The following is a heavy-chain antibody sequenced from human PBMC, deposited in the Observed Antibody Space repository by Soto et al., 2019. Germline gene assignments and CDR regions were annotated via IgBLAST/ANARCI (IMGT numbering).Heavy chain of an antibody. V-gene: IGHV3-23*01. J-gene: IGHJ3*02. CDR1: GFTFSSYA. CDR3: AKDSTEYYYDSSGPLGAFDI. CDR2: ISGSGGST. D-gene: IGHD3-22*01. Sequence: GGSLRLSCAASGFTFSSYAMSWVRQAPGKGLEWVSAISGSGGSTYYADSVKGRFTISRDNSKNTLYLQMNSLRAEDTAVYYCAKDSTEYYYDSSGPLGAFDIWGQGTMVTVSS.